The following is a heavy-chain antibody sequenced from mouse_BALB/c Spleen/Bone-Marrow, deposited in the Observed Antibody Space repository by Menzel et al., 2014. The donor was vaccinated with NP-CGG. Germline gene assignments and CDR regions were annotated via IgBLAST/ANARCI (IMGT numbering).Heavy chain of an antibody. D-gene: IGHD3-2*01. V-gene: IGHV1-15*01. Sequence: VKVVESGAELVRPGASVTLSCKASGYTFTDYEMHWLKQTPVHGLEWIGAIDPETGGTAYNQKFKGRATLTTDKSSSTAYTELRSLTSEDSAVYYCTRLDSSGYGAYWGQGTLVTVSA. CDR1: GYTFTDYE. J-gene: IGHJ3*01. CDR2: IDPETGGT. CDR3: TRLDSSGYGAY.